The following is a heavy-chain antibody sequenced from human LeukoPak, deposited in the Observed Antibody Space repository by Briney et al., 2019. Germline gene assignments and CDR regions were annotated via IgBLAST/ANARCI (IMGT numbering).Heavy chain of an antibody. J-gene: IGHJ4*02. D-gene: IGHD6-13*01. CDR2: ISYDGSNK. CDR1: GFTFSSYG. CDR3: AKRLYSSSWYYFDY. V-gene: IGHV3-30*18. Sequence: GGSLRLSCAASGFTFSSYGMHWVRQAPGKGLERVAVISYDGSNKYYADSVKGRFTISRDNSKNTLYLQMNSLRAEDTAVYYCAKRLYSSSWYYFDYWGQGTLVTVSS.